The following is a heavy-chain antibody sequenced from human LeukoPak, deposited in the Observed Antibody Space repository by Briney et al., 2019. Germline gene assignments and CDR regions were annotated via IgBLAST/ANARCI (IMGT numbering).Heavy chain of an antibody. CDR2: IYYSGST. V-gene: IGHV4-59*08. Sequence: SETLSLTCTVSGGSITSYYWSWIRQPPGKGLEWIGYIYYSGSTNYNPSLKSRVTVSVDTSESQFSLRLTSVTAADTAVYYCARHADYGGYLDYWGQGTLVTVSS. D-gene: IGHD4-23*01. J-gene: IGHJ4*02. CDR1: GGSITSYY. CDR3: ARHADYGGYLDY.